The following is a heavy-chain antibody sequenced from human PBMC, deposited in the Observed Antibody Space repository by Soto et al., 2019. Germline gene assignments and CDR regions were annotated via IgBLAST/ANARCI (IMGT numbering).Heavy chain of an antibody. Sequence: GGSLRLSCAASGFTFDDYTMHWVRQAPGKGLEWVSLISWDGGSTYYADSVKGRFTISRDNSKNSLYLQMNSLRTEDTALYYCAKDMRAAGASSSWYVDYYYGMDVWGQGTTVTVSS. D-gene: IGHD6-13*01. V-gene: IGHV3-43*01. J-gene: IGHJ6*02. CDR1: GFTFDDYT. CDR2: ISWDGGST. CDR3: AKDMRAAGASSSWYVDYYYGMDV.